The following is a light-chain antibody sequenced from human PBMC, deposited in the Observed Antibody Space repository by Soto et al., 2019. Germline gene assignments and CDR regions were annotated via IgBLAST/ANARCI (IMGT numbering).Light chain of an antibody. Sequence: DIQMTQSPSSLSASVGDTVTITCRASQGISNYLAWYQQKPGQVPNLLIYAASTLQSGVPSRFSGSGSGTDFTLTIGSLRPEDVATYYCQKYNTAPRTFGQGTKVEI. V-gene: IGKV1-27*01. J-gene: IGKJ1*01. CDR2: AAS. CDR1: QGISNY. CDR3: QKYNTAPRT.